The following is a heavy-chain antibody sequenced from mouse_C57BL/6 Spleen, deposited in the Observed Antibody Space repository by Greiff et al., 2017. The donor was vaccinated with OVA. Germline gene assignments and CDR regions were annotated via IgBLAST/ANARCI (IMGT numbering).Heavy chain of an antibody. Sequence: EVMLVESGGGLVQPGGSLSLSCAASGFTFTDYYMSWVRQPPGKALEWLGFIRNKANGYTTEYSASVKGRFTISRDNSQSILYLQMNALRAEDSATYYCTRYSDYDGMDYWGQGTSVTVSS. CDR1: GFTFTDYY. J-gene: IGHJ4*01. CDR2: IRNKANGYTT. CDR3: TRYSDYDGMDY. D-gene: IGHD2-4*01. V-gene: IGHV7-3*01.